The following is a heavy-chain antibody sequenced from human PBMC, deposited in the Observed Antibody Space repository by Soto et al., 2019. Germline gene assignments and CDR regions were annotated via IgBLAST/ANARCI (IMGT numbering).Heavy chain of an antibody. D-gene: IGHD1-1*01. CDR2: IWYDGSNK. CDR1: GFTISTHG. J-gene: IGHJ4*02. CDR3: AAATALNCHFHY. Sequence: QVQLVESGGGVVQPGTSLRLSCAASGFTISTHGMHWVRQAPGKGLEWVANIWYDGSNKFYADSVKGRFTISKDNSKNTLYWEMNSLSADDTVVYYCAAATALNCHFHYWGQGTQVTVSS. V-gene: IGHV3-33*01.